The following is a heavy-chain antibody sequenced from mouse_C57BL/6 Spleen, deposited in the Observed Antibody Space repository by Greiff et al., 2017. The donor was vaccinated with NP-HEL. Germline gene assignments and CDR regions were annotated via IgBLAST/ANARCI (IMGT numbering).Heavy chain of an antibody. V-gene: IGHV1-61*01. CDR3: ARGVYYGSSFYFDY. CDR1: GYTFTSYW. J-gene: IGHJ2*01. D-gene: IGHD1-1*01. Sequence: QVQLQQPGAELVRPGSSVKLSCKASGYTFTSYWMDWVKQRPGQGLEWIGNIYPSDSETHYNQKFKDKATLTVDKSSSTAYMQLSSLTSEDSAVYYCARGVYYGSSFYFDYWGQGTTLTVSS. CDR2: IYPSDSET.